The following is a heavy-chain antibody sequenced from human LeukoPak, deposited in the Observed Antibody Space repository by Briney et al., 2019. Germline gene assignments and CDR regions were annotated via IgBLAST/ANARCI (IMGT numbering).Heavy chain of an antibody. J-gene: IGHJ4*02. D-gene: IGHD5-18*01. CDR2: IYDSGST. V-gene: IGHV4-39*07. CDR3: AREDVDVETTTVSFDY. CDR1: GGSISSSSYY. Sequence: SETLSLTCTVSGGSISSSSYYWGWIRQPPGKGLEWIGSIYDSGSTYYNPSLKSRVARSVDTSKNQFSLKLRYVTAADTAVYYCAREDVDVETTTVSFDYWGQGTLVTVSS.